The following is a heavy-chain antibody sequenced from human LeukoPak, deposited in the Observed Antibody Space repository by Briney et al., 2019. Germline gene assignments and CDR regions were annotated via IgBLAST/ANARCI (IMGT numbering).Heavy chain of an antibody. Sequence: ASVKVSCKAFGYSFISYGITWVRQAPGQGLEWMGWISAYNSNTNYAQKVQGRVTMTTDTSTSTAYMEVRSLRSDDTAVYYCARDRGRYYYYGLDVWGKGTTVTVSS. D-gene: IGHD1-26*01. J-gene: IGHJ6*04. V-gene: IGHV1-18*01. CDR2: ISAYNSNT. CDR1: GYSFISYG. CDR3: ARDRGRYYYYGLDV.